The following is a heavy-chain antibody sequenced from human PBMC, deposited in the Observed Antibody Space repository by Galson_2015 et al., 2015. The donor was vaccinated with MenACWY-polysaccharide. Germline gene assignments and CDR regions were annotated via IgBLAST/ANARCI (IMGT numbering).Heavy chain of an antibody. CDR3: AKGAAHYGSGNYYDY. CDR1: GLTFSSYG. J-gene: IGHJ4*02. D-gene: IGHD3-10*01. V-gene: IGHV3-23*01. CDR2: LSPTTGNT. Sequence: SLRLSCAGSGLTFSSYGMGWVRQAPGKGLEWVSGLSPTTGNTYYADSVRGRFTISRDNPKNTLYLQMDSLRAEDTALYYCAKGAAHYGSGNYYDYRGQGTQVTVSS.